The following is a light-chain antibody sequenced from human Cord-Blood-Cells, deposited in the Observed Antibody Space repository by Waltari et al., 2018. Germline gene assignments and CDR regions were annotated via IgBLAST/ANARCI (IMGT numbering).Light chain of an antibody. J-gene: IGLJ3*02. V-gene: IGLV1-47*01. Sequence: QSVLTQPPSASGTPGQRVTISCSGSSTNIGSNYVYWYQQRPGTAPKLLIYKNNQRPSGVPDRYSGSKSGTSASLAISGLRSEDEADYDCAAWDDSLSGWVFGGGTKLTVL. CDR2: KNN. CDR3: AAWDDSLSGWV. CDR1: STNIGSNY.